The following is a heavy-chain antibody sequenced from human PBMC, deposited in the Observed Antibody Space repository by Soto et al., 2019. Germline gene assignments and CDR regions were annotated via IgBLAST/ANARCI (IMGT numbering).Heavy chain of an antibody. CDR3: VRDPYGNAFGAFDI. CDR1: GFTFSNYW. Sequence: GGSLRLSCAASGFTFSNYWMSWVRQAPGKGLEWVANIRQDGSQIQYVDSVKGRFTASRDNAKNSLYLQMSNLGVEDTALYYCVRDPYGNAFGAFDIWGQGAKVTVSS. J-gene: IGHJ3*02. CDR2: IRQDGSQI. V-gene: IGHV3-7*03. D-gene: IGHD3-10*01.